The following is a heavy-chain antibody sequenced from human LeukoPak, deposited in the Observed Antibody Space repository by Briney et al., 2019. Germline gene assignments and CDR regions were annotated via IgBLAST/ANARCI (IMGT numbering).Heavy chain of an antibody. CDR3: ARPSVPASVGFG. V-gene: IGHV3-74*03. D-gene: IGHD2-2*01. CDR2: INSDGSTT. J-gene: IGHJ4*02. Sequence: QPGGSLRLSCAASGFTFSTYWMHWVRQAPGKGLVWVSRINSDGSTTTYADSVKGRFTISRDNAKNTLYLQMNSLRAEDTAVYYCARPSVPASVGFGWGQGTLVTVSS. CDR1: GFTFSTYW.